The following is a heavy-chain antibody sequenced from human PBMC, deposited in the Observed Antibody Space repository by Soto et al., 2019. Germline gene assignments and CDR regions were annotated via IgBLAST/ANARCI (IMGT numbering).Heavy chain of an antibody. CDR2: INAGNGNT. CDR1: GYTFTSYA. J-gene: IGHJ5*02. V-gene: IGHV1-3*01. Sequence: QVQLVQSGAEVKKPGASVKVSCKASGYTFTSYAMHWVRQAPGQRLEWMGWINAGNGNTKYSQKFQGRVTITRDTSASTAYMELSSLRSEDTAVYYCARDKHYYGSGSYWFDPWGLGTLVTVSS. D-gene: IGHD3-10*01. CDR3: ARDKHYYGSGSYWFDP.